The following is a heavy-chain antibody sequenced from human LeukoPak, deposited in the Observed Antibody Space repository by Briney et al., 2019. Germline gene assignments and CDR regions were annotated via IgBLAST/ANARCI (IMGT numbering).Heavy chain of an antibody. CDR2: ISCNGGSI. CDR3: AKDRSYSGSPDAFDI. D-gene: IGHD1-26*01. V-gene: IGHV3-9*03. Sequence: GGSLRLSCAASGFTFDDYALHWVRQAPGKGLEWVSGISCNGGSIGYADSLKGRFTTSRDNAKNSLYLQMNSLRAEDMALYYCAKDRSYSGSPDAFDICDQGTMVTVSS. CDR1: GFTFDDYA. J-gene: IGHJ3*02.